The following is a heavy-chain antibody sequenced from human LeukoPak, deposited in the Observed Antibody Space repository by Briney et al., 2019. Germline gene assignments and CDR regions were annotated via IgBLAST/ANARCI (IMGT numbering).Heavy chain of an antibody. CDR1: GYSFTSYW. D-gene: IGHD2-8*01. CDR2: IYPGDSDT. Sequence: GESLKISCKGSGYSFTSYWIGWVRQLPGKGLEWMGIIYPGDSDTRYNPSFQGQVTMSVDKSISTAYLQWSSLKASDTAMYYCARHRMYCTITTCPWGYWGQGTLVTVSS. J-gene: IGHJ4*02. V-gene: IGHV5-51*01. CDR3: ARHRMYCTITTCPWGY.